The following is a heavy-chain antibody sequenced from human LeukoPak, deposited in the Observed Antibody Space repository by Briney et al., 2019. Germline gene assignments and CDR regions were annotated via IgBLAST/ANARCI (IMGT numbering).Heavy chain of an antibody. CDR2: IYYSGST. V-gene: IGHV4-59*01. J-gene: IGHJ3*01. D-gene: IGHD3-22*01. CDR3: ARGGYYDSSGPSV. Sequence: PSETLSLTCTVSGGSISSYYWSWIRQPPGKGLEWIGYIYYSGSTNYNPSLKSRVTISVDTSKNQFSLKLSSVTAADTAVYYCARGGYYDSSGPSVWGQGTMVTVSS. CDR1: GGSISSYY.